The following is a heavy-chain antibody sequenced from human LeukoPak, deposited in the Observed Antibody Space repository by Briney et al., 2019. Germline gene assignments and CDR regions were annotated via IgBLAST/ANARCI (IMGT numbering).Heavy chain of an antibody. D-gene: IGHD4-17*01. CDR3: AKAYRGDHSDY. V-gene: IGHV3-23*01. CDR1: GFTFSTYA. J-gene: IGHJ4*02. CDR2: ISGSGGNT. Sequence: GGSLRLSCEASGFTFSTYAMTWVRQTPEKGLEWVSGISGSGGNTYYADSVKGRFTISRDNFKDTLYLQMNSLRAEDTAMYYCAKAYRGDHSDYWGPGTLVTVSS.